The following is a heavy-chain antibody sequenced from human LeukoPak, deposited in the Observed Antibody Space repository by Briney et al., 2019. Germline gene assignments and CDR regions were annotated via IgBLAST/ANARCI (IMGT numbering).Heavy chain of an antibody. J-gene: IGHJ4*02. CDR2: IYYNGST. D-gene: IGHD3-10*01. V-gene: IGHV4-59*12. CDR1: GGSISSYY. CDR3: ARVEDYYGSGSYYNGEYYFDY. Sequence: PWETLCLTCTVSGGSISSYYWSWVRQPPGKGLEWIGYIYYNGSTNYNPSLKSRVTISVDTSKNQFSLKLSSVTGADTAVYYCARVEDYYGSGSYYNGEYYFDYWGQGTLVTVSS.